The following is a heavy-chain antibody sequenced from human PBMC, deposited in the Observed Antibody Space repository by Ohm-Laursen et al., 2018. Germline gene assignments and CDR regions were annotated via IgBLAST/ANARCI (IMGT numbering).Heavy chain of an antibody. CDR2: IGTTGDT. D-gene: IGHD6-13*01. V-gene: IGHV3-13*01. Sequence: GQTLSLTCAASGFTFSSYDMHWVRQATGKGLEWISGIGTTGDTNYPDSVRGRFTVSRENAKNSLYLQMNSLRAGDTAVYYCARVWHSNSWYNGMDVWGQGTTVTVSS. J-gene: IGHJ6*02. CDR1: GFTFSSYD. CDR3: ARVWHSNSWYNGMDV.